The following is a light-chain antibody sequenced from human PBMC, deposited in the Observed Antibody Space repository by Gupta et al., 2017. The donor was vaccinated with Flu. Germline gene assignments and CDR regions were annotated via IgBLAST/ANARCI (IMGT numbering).Light chain of an antibody. V-gene: IGKV3-20*01. CDR3: QQDGSSPIT. CDR2: RAS. Sequence: GERATLSCRAMQSVRSSYLAWYQQKPGQSPRLLIYRASSRATGIPDRFSGSGSGTEFTLTISRLEPEDFALYYCQQDGSSPITFGGGTRLEIK. CDR1: QSVRSSY. J-gene: IGKJ4*01.